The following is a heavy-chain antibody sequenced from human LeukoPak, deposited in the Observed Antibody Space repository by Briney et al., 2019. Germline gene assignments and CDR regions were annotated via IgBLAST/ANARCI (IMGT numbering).Heavy chain of an antibody. CDR3: ARGISIAAAGTGY. CDR1: GGTFSSYG. Sequence: ASVKVSCKASGGTFSSYGISWVRQAPGQGLEWMGWINTNTGNPTYAQGFTGRFVFSLDTSVSTAYLQISSLKAEDTAVYYCARGISIAAAGTGYWGQGTLVTVSS. CDR2: INTNTGNP. V-gene: IGHV7-4-1*02. J-gene: IGHJ4*02. D-gene: IGHD6-13*01.